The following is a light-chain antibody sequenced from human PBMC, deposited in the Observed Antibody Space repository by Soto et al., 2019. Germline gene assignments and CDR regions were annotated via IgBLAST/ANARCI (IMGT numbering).Light chain of an antibody. CDR2: YDS. Sequence: SYELTQPPSVSVAPGKTASITCGGNNIGTQSVHWYQQKPGQAPVLVIFYDSERPSGIPERFSGSNSGNTATLTISRVEAGDEADYYCQVWDSSSEHAVFGGGTQLTVL. J-gene: IGLJ7*01. CDR1: NIGTQS. V-gene: IGLV3-21*04. CDR3: QVWDSSSEHAV.